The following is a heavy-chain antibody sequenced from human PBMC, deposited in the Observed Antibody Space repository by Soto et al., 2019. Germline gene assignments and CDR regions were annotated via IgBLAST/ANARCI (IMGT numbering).Heavy chain of an antibody. CDR3: ARDQTVYYYDSSGYWAPGY. Sequence: ASVKVSCKASGYTFTSYGISWVRQATGQGLEWMGWISAYNGNTNYAQKLQGRVTKTTDTSTSTAYMELRSLRSDDTAVYYCARDQTVYYYDSSGYWAPGYWGQGTLVTVSS. CDR1: GYTFTSYG. CDR2: ISAYNGNT. D-gene: IGHD3-22*01. V-gene: IGHV1-18*01. J-gene: IGHJ4*02.